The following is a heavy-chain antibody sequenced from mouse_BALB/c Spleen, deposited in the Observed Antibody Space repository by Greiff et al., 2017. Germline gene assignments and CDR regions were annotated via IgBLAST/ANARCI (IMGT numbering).Heavy chain of an antibody. CDR2: IDPANGNT. Sequence: VQLKESGAELVKPGASVKLSCKASGYTFTSYYMYWVKQRPGQGLEWIGRIDPANGNTKYDPKFQGKATITADTSSNTAYLQLSSLTSEDTAVYYCARGDGYYNAMDYWGQGTSVTVSS. D-gene: IGHD2-3*01. V-gene: IGHV14-3*02. CDR3: ARGDGYYNAMDY. CDR1: GYTFTSYY. J-gene: IGHJ4*01.